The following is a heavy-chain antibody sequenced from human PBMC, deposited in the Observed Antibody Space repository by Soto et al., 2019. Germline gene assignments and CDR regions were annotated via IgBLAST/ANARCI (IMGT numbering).Heavy chain of an antibody. CDR1: GGTFSRHA. D-gene: IGHD3-22*01. J-gene: IGHJ4*02. Sequence: QVQLVQSGAEVRKPGSSVKVSCKASGGTFSRHAISWVRQAPGQGLEWMGGIIPIFGTANHAQKFQGRVTIIADESTSKVYMEFSSLRSEDTAMYYCARGWGYDSNDYYYAYWGQGTLVIVSS. V-gene: IGHV1-69*01. CDR3: ARGWGYDSNDYYYAY. CDR2: IIPIFGTA.